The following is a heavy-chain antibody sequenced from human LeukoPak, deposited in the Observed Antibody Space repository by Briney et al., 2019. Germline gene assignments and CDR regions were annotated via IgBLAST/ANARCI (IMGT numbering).Heavy chain of an antibody. J-gene: IGHJ6*02. Sequence: GGPLRLSCKASEFTFSSYCMSWVRQAPGKGLEWVGNIKQDGSEKDYVDSVKGRFTISRDNAKNSLYLQMNNLRAEDTAVYYCARYCGGDCYGMDVWGQGTTVTVSS. CDR2: IKQDGSEK. CDR3: ARYCGGDCYGMDV. D-gene: IGHD2-21*01. V-gene: IGHV3-7*01. CDR1: EFTFSSYC.